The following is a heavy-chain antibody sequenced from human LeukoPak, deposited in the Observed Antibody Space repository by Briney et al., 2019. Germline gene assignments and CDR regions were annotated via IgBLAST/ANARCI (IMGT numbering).Heavy chain of an antibody. J-gene: IGHJ3*02. D-gene: IGHD6-13*01. CDR2: IKQGGSEK. Sequence: GGSLRLSCAASGFTFISFWMSWVRQAPGKGLEWVANIKQGGSEKYYVDSVKGRFTISRDNAKNSLYLQMNSLRAEDTAVYYCARWGTYSSSWLGAFDIWGQGTMVTVSS. CDR3: ARWGTYSSSWLGAFDI. V-gene: IGHV3-7*05. CDR1: GFTFISFW.